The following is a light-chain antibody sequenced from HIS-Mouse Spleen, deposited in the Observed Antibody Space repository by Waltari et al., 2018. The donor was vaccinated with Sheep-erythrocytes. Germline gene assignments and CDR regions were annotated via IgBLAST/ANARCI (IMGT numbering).Light chain of an antibody. Sequence: QSALTQPASVSGSPGQSITISCTGTSSDVGGYNYVSWYQRHPGKAPKLMIYEVSNRPSGVSNRFSGSKSGNTASLTISGLQAEDEADYYCCSYAGSSTVVFGGGTKLTVL. CDR1: SSDVGGYNY. CDR3: CSYAGSSTVV. J-gene: IGLJ2*01. V-gene: IGLV2-14*01. CDR2: EVS.